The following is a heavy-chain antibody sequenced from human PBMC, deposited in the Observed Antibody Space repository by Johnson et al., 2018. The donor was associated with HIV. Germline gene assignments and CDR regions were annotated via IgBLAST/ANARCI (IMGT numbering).Heavy chain of an antibody. CDR3: ARGHMVRGVTHAFDI. CDR2: ISGSGGST. D-gene: IGHD3-10*01. Sequence: EQLVESGGGLVQPGGSLRLSCAASGFTFSSYTMNWVRQAPGKGLEWVSVISGSGGSTYYADSVKGRFTISRDNSKNTLYLQMNSLRAEDTAVYYCARGHMVRGVTHAFDIWGHGTMVTVSS. V-gene: IGHV3-23*04. CDR1: GFTFSSYT. J-gene: IGHJ3*02.